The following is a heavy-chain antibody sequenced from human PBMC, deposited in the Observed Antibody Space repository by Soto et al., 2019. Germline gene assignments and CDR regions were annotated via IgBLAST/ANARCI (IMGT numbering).Heavy chain of an antibody. CDR3: ASEGEPYYDGCGRCGAYDC. J-gene: IGHJ4*02. D-gene: IGHD3-3*01. CDR1: GFSFSNYW. Sequence: PGGSLRLSCAASGFSFSNYWMSWVRQAPGKGLEWVANIRGDGGAQSYVDSVKNRFTIYRDNAKSSLFLQLNSLRDEDTAVYFCASEGEPYYDGCGRCGAYDCWGQGILVTVSS. V-gene: IGHV3-7*01. CDR2: IRGDGGAQ.